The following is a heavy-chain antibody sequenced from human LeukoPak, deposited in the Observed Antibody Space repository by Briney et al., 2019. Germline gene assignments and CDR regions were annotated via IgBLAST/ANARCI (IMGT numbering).Heavy chain of an antibody. J-gene: IGHJ3*02. V-gene: IGHV4-39*01. D-gene: IGHD1-14*01. CDR3: ARTLTGAFDI. Sequence: PSETLSLTCTVSGGSISSSSYYWGWIRQPPGKGLEWIGSIYYSGSTYYNPSLKSRVTISVDTSKNQFSLKLSSETAADTAVYYCARTLTGAFDIWGQGTMVTVSS. CDR2: IYYSGST. CDR1: GGSISSSSYY.